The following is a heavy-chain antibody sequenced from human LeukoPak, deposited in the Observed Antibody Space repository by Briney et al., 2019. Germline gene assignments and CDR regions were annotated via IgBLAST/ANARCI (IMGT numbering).Heavy chain of an antibody. CDR3: AKSSMCSSTSCSNYFGY. V-gene: IGHV3-30*18. Sequence: GRSLRLSCAASGFTFSSYGMHWVRQAPGKGLEWVAVISYDGSNKYYADSVKGRFTISRDNSKNTLYLQMNSLRAEDTAVYYCAKSSMCSSTSCSNYFGYWGQGTLVTVSS. CDR1: GFTFSSYG. D-gene: IGHD2-2*01. CDR2: ISYDGSNK. J-gene: IGHJ4*02.